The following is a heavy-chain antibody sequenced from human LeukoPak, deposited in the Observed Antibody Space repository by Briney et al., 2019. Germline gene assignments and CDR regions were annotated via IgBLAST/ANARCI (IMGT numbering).Heavy chain of an antibody. CDR2: INNDGSSA. V-gene: IGHV3-74*01. J-gene: IGHJ6*02. CDR1: GFTFNNYW. Sequence: GGSLRLSCAASGFTFNNYWIHWVRQVPGKGLVWVSRINNDGSSASYVDSVKGRFTISKDNAKNTLFLQMNSLRAEDTAVYYCARRGTGHGMDVWGQGTTVIVSS. D-gene: IGHD1-1*01. CDR3: ARRGTGHGMDV.